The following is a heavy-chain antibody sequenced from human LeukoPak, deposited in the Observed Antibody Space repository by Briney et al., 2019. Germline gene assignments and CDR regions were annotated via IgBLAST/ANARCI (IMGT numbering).Heavy chain of an antibody. D-gene: IGHD3-10*01. Sequence: ASVKVSCKASGYTFTGYYMHWVRQAPGQGLEWMGWINPNSGGTNYAQKFQGRVTMTRDTSISTAYMELSRLRSDDTAVYYCARDHFGYYYGSGRGWFDPWGQGTLVTVSS. J-gene: IGHJ5*02. CDR1: GYTFTGYY. CDR2: INPNSGGT. CDR3: ARDHFGYYYGSGRGWFDP. V-gene: IGHV1-2*02.